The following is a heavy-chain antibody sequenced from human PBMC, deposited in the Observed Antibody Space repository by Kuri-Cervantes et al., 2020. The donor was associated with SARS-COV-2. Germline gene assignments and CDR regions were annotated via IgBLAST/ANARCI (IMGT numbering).Heavy chain of an antibody. D-gene: IGHD6-13*01. J-gene: IGHJ5*02. CDR1: GGSFSGYY. CDR3: ARAPYSSSWYWFDP. V-gene: IGHV4-34*01. CDR2: INHSEST. Sequence: GSLRLSCAVYGGSFSGYYWSWIRQPPGKGLEWIGEINHSESTNYNPSLKSRVTISVDTSKNQFSLKLSSVTAADTAVYYCARAPYSSSWYWFDPWGQGTLVTVSS.